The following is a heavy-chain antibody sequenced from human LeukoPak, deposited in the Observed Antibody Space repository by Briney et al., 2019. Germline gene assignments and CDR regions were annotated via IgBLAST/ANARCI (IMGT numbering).Heavy chain of an antibody. CDR2: FSHSGIT. V-gene: IGHV4-39*07. CDR3: ARNGGHNQEH. Sequence: SETLSLTCTVSGGSISSSSYYWGWIRQPPGEGLEWIGEFSHSGITNFNPSLKSRVTISVDKSRNQFSLNLISVTAADTAVYFCARNGGHNQEHWGQGTLVTVSS. D-gene: IGHD1-1*01. CDR1: GGSISSSSYY. J-gene: IGHJ4*02.